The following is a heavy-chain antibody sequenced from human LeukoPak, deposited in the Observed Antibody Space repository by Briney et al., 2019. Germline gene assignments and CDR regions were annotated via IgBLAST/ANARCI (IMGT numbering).Heavy chain of an antibody. J-gene: IGHJ6*04. D-gene: IGHD1-1*01. Sequence: PSETLSLTCAVYGGSFSGYYWSWIRQAPGKGLEWIGETNHSGSTNYNPSLKSRVTISVDTSKNQFSLKLSSVTAADTAVYYCARGLKTGTTGYYGMDVWGKGTTVTVSS. CDR2: TNHSGST. V-gene: IGHV4-34*01. CDR1: GGSFSGYY. CDR3: ARGLKTGTTGYYGMDV.